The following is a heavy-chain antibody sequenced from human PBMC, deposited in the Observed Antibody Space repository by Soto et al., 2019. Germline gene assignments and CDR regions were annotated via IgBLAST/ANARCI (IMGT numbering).Heavy chain of an antibody. Sequence: SVKVSCKTSGGIFSSYAITWARQAPGQGLEWMGGIIPMFGTANYAQKFQGRVTITADESTSTAYMELSSLRSEDTAVYYCARSRANYYDSRGYYYSTFDYWGQGTLVTVSS. V-gene: IGHV1-69*13. CDR2: IIPMFGTA. J-gene: IGHJ4*02. D-gene: IGHD3-22*01. CDR1: GGIFSSYA. CDR3: ARSRANYYDSRGYYYSTFDY.